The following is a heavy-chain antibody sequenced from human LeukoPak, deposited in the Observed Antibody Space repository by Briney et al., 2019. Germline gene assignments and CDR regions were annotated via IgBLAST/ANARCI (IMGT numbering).Heavy chain of an antibody. CDR2: ISSSGSTI. Sequence: GGSLRLSCAASGFTFSSYEMNWVRQAPGKGLEWVSYISSSGSTIYYADSVKGRFTISRDNAKNSLYLQMNSLRAEDTAVYYCARDAPSVELKPFDYWGQGTLVTASS. D-gene: IGHD1-26*01. J-gene: IGHJ4*02. V-gene: IGHV3-48*03. CDR1: GFTFSSYE. CDR3: ARDAPSVELKPFDY.